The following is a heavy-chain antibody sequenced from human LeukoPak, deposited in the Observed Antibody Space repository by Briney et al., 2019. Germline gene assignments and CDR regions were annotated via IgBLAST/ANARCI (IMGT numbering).Heavy chain of an antibody. CDR2: IYYSGST. J-gene: IGHJ4*02. CDR3: ARGETGDLFFDY. Sequence: SEALSLTCTVSGGSISSYYWSWIRQPPGKGLEWIGYIYYSGSTNYNPSLKSRVTISVDTSKNQFSLKLSSVTAADTAVYYCARGETGDLFFDYWGQGILVTVSS. D-gene: IGHD7-27*01. CDR1: GGSISSYY. V-gene: IGHV4-59*01.